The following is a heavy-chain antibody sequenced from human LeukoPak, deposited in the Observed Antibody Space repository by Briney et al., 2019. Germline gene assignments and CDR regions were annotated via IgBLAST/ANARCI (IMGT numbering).Heavy chain of an antibody. CDR1: GFTFSSYG. CDR3: AKGGYSYGLIDY. CDR2: ISWNSGSI. Sequence: PGRSLRLSCAASGFTFSSYGMHWVRQAPGKGLEWVSGISWNSGSIGYADSVKGRFTISRDNAKNSLYLQMNSLRAEDMALYYCAKGGYSYGLIDYWGQGTLVTVSS. D-gene: IGHD5-18*01. J-gene: IGHJ4*02. V-gene: IGHV3-9*03.